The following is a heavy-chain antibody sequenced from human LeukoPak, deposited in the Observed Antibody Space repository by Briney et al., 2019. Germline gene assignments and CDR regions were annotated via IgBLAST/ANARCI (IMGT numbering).Heavy chain of an antibody. Sequence: GGSLRLSCAASGFTFSNAWMNWVRQAPGKGLEWVGRIKSKTDGGTTDYAAPVKGRFSISRDDSTNTLYLQMNSLKAEDTAVYYCTSFTISSGFPWGQGTLVTVSS. CDR2: IKSKTDGGTT. D-gene: IGHD6-6*01. V-gene: IGHV3-15*07. J-gene: IGHJ5*02. CDR1: GFTFSNAW. CDR3: TSFTISSGFP.